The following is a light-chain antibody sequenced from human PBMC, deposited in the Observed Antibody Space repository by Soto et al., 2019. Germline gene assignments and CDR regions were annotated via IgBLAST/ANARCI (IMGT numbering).Light chain of an antibody. CDR1: QSVSSSY. J-gene: IGKJ2*01. CDR3: QQYGSSPPAYT. Sequence: EIVLTQSPGTLSLSPGERATLSCRASQSVSSSYLAWYQQKPGQAPRLLIYGASSRATGIPDRFSGSGSGTEFTFTISSLEPEDFAVYYCQQYGSSPPAYTFGQGTKLEIK. V-gene: IGKV3-20*01. CDR2: GAS.